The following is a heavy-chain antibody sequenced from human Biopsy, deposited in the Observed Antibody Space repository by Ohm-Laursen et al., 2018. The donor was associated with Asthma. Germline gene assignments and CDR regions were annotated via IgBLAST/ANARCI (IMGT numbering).Heavy chain of an antibody. Sequence: SETLSLTCTVSGGSISSNFYYWGWIRQPPGKGLEWIGNIYKSGQVYYNLSLKSRVTISIDASKNQFSLKLTSVTAADTAVYYCARGVDRVTGLLDHFDSWGQGTLVTVSS. V-gene: IGHV4-39*07. CDR2: IYKSGQV. CDR3: ARGVDRVTGLLDHFDS. D-gene: IGHD2-21*02. J-gene: IGHJ4*02. CDR1: GGSISSNFYY.